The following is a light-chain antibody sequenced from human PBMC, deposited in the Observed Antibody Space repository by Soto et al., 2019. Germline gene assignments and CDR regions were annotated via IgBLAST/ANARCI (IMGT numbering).Light chain of an antibody. CDR1: QSVRRD. V-gene: IGKV3-15*01. J-gene: IGKJ1*01. CDR2: GAS. CDR3: QQYNNWPRT. Sequence: IVMTQSPATLSVSPGERATLSCRASQSVRRDLAWYQQKPGQAPRLLISGASTRATGIPARFSGSGSGTEFTLTISSLQSEDFAVYYCQQYNNWPRTFGQGTKVDIK.